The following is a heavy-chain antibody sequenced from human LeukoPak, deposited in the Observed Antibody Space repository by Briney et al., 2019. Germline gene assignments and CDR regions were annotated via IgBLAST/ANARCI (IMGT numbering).Heavy chain of an antibody. CDR3: ARVRVVPPCSSTTCYLGGAFDI. J-gene: IGHJ3*02. Sequence: GGSLRLPCAASGFTFSSYAMHWVRQAPGKGLEYVSAISSNGGSTYYANSVKGRFTISRDNSKNTLYLQMGSLRAEDMAVYYCARVRVVPPCSSTTCYLGGAFDIWGQGTMVTVSS. CDR2: ISSNGGST. D-gene: IGHD2-2*01. CDR1: GFTFSSYA. V-gene: IGHV3-64*01.